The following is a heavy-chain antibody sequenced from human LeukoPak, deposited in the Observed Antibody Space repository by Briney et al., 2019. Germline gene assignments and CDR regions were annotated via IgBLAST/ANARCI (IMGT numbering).Heavy chain of an antibody. D-gene: IGHD6-13*01. CDR1: GYTFTGYY. J-gene: IGHJ5*02. CDR2: INPNSGGT. CDR3: ARCHGIGLSYEQQPAEYWFDP. Sequence: ASVKVSCKASGYTFTGYYMHWVRQAPGQGLEWMGWINPNSGGTNYAQKFLGRVTMTRDTSISTAYMELSRLRSDDTAVYYCARCHGIGLSYEQQPAEYWFDPWGQGTLVTVSS. V-gene: IGHV1-2*02.